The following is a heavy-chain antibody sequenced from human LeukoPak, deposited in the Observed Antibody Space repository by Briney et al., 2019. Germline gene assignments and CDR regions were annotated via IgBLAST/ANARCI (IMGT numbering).Heavy chain of an antibody. CDR3: ARCDQELATGGGFDY. D-gene: IGHD6-13*01. CDR2: IYYSGST. Sequence: PSETLSLTCTVSGGSISGSSYYWGWIRQPPGKGLEWIGSIYYSGSTYYNPSLKSRVTISVDTSKNQFSLKLSSVTPEDTAVYYCARCDQELATGGGFDYWGQGTLVTVSS. J-gene: IGHJ4*02. CDR1: GGSISGSSYY. V-gene: IGHV4-39*01.